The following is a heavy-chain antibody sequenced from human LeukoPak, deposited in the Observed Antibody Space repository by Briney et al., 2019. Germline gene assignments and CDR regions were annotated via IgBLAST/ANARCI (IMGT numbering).Heavy chain of an antibody. CDR1: GFTFSSYG. CDR2: ISSSGGST. J-gene: IGHJ4*02. CDR3: AKVAKYYYGPETYYFFEQ. D-gene: IGHD3-10*01. V-gene: IGHV3-23*01. Sequence: PGGSLRLSCAASGFTFSSYGMSWVRQAPGKGLEWVSSISSSGGSTYSADSVKGRFIISRDNSKNMLYLQMNSLRAEDTAVYYCAKVAKYYYGPETYYFFEQWGQGTPVTASS.